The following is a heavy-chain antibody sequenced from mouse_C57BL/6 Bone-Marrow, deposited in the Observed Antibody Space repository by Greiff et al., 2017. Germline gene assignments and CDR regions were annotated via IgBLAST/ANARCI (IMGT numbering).Heavy chain of an antibody. J-gene: IGHJ4*01. D-gene: IGHD3-2*02. CDR1: GFTFSDYY. CDR2: ISNGGGST. Sequence: EVKLMESGGGLVKPGGSLKLSCAASGFTFSDYYMYWVRQTPEKRLEWVAYISNGGGSTYYPDTVKGRFTISRDNAKNTLYLQMSRLKSEDTAMYYCARQGSGYPYAMDYWGQGTSVTVSS. V-gene: IGHV5-12*01. CDR3: ARQGSGYPYAMDY.